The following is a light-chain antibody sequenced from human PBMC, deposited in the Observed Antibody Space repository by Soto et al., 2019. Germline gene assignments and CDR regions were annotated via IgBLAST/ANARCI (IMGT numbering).Light chain of an antibody. V-gene: IGKV2-30*01. CDR3: VQGTHWPWT. CDR2: QVS. Sequence: DVVMTQSPLSLSVTLGQPASISCRSSQGLVYSDGNTFLNWFHQRPGQSPRRLIYQVSNRDSGVPDRFSGSGSGTDYTLTIRGVEAEDVAIYYCVQGTHWPWTFGQGTKVEIK. J-gene: IGKJ1*01. CDR1: QGLVYSDGNTF.